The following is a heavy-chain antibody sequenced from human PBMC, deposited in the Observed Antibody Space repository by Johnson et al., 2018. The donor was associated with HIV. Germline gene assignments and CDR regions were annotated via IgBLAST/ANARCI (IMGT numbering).Heavy chain of an antibody. CDR1: GFTFRDYH. V-gene: IGHV3-11*04. D-gene: IGHD2-21*02. J-gene: IGHJ3*02. CDR3: ARDFTAVYCGGDCYAFDI. CDR2: IRGSGSII. Sequence: QVQLVASGGGLVKPGGSLRVSCAASGFTFRDYHMSWIRQAPGKGVEWLSCIRGSGSIIYYAVSVQGRVTISRDNAKNSLSLQMNSLRAEDTAVYYCARDFTAVYCGGDCYAFDIWGQGTMVSVSS.